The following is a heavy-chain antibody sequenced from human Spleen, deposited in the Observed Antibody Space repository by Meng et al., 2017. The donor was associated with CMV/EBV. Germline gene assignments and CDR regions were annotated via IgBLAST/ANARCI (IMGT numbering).Heavy chain of an antibody. J-gene: IGHJ5*02. CDR3: ARSVTIVVVPAAIPRWFDP. CDR2: INHSGST. D-gene: IGHD2-2*01. V-gene: IGHV4-34*01. CDR1: SCSGYY. Sequence: SCSGYYWSWIRQPPGKGMEWIGEINHSGSTNYNPSLKSRVTISVDTSKNQFSLKLSSVTAADTAVYYCARSVTIVVVPAAIPRWFDPWGQGTLVTVSS.